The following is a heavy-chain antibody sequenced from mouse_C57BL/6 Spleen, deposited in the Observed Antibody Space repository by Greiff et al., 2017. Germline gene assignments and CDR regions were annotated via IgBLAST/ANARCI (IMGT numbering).Heavy chain of an antibody. CDR2: INPNNGGT. CDR3: ARRELGRDYAMDY. V-gene: IGHV1-22*01. J-gene: IGHJ4*01. CDR1: GYTFTDYN. Sequence: EVQLQQSGPELVKPGASVKMSCKASGYTFTDYNMHWVKQSHGKSLEWIGYINPNNGGTSYNQKFKGKATLTVNKSSSTAYMELRSLTSEDSAVYYCARRELGRDYAMDYWGQGTSVTVSS. D-gene: IGHD4-1*01.